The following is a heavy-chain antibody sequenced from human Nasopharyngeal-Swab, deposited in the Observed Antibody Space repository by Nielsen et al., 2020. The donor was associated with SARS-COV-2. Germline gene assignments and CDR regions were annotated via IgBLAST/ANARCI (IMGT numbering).Heavy chain of an antibody. J-gene: IGHJ6*03. D-gene: IGHD6-13*01. CDR2: IYYSGST. CDR1: GCSISSYY. Sequence: SETLSLPCTVSGCSISSYYWSWIRQPPGKGLEWIGYIYYSGSTNYNPSLKSRVTISVDTSKNQFSLKLSSVTAADTAVYYCARCIAAAGPYYYYMDVWGKGTTVTVSS. CDR3: ARCIAAAGPYYYYMDV. V-gene: IGHV4-59*01.